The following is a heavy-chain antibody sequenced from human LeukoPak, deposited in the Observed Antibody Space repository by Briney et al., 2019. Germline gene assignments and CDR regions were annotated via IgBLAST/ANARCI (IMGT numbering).Heavy chain of an antibody. CDR3: AREGGNGYFDY. V-gene: IGHV1-69*13. J-gene: IGHJ4*02. D-gene: IGHD4-23*01. CDR1: GGTFSSYT. Sequence: SVKVSCKASGGTFSSYTINWVRQAPGQGLEWMGGIIPIFGTANYAQKFQGRVTITADESTSTAYMELSSLRSEDTAVYYCAREGGNGYFDYWGQGTLVTVSS. CDR2: IIPIFGTA.